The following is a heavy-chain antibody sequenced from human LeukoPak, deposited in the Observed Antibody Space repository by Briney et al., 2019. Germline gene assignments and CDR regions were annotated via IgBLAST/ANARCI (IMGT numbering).Heavy chain of an antibody. CDR1: GGSFSGYY. CDR3: ARATIHYDILTGAYGDAFDI. Sequence: SSETLSLTCAVYGGSFSGYYWSWIRQPPGKGLEWIGEINHSGSTNYNPSLKSRATISVDTSKNQFSLKLSSVTAADTAVYYCARATIHYDILTGAYGDAFDIWGQGTMVTVSS. V-gene: IGHV4-34*01. CDR2: INHSGST. J-gene: IGHJ3*02. D-gene: IGHD3-9*01.